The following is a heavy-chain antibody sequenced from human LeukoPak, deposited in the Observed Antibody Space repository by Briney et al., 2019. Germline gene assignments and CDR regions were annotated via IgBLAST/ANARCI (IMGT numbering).Heavy chain of an antibody. CDR3: VRGQGNCSGGSCYYLEA. Sequence: SQTLSLTCSVSGDSISNDYYYYSWIRQPAGTGLEWLGRIHTRGTTDYNPSLKSRVTISSDTSKNQLSLGLTSVTVADTAVYYCVRGQGNCSGGSCYYLEAWGQGTLVTVSS. J-gene: IGHJ4*02. CDR1: GDSISNDYYY. CDR2: IHTRGTT. V-gene: IGHV4-61*02. D-gene: IGHD2-15*01.